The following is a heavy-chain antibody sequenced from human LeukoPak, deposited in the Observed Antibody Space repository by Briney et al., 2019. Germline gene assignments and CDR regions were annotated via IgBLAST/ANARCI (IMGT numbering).Heavy chain of an antibody. V-gene: IGHV4-39*01. D-gene: IGHD2-15*01. CDR2: SYYSGST. J-gene: IGHJ6*03. CDR1: GGSISSSSYY. Sequence: SETLSLTCTVSGGSISSSSYYWGWIRQPPGKGLEWIGSSYYSGSTYYNPSLKSRVTISVDTSKNQFSLKLSSVTAADTAVYYCASSYSSRTQNYYYYYMDVWGKGTTVTVSS. CDR3: ASSYSSRTQNYYYYYMDV.